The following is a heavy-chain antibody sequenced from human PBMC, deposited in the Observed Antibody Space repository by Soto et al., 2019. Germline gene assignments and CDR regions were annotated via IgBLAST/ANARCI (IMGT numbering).Heavy chain of an antibody. D-gene: IGHD6-19*01. Sequence: SVKVSCKXSGGTFSSYAISWVRQAPGQGLEWMGGIIPIFGTANYAQKFQGRVTITADESTSTAYMELSSLRSEDTAVYYCACIAVAGPGYWGQGTLVTVSS. J-gene: IGHJ4*02. CDR1: GGTFSSYA. CDR2: IIPIFGTA. CDR3: ACIAVAGPGY. V-gene: IGHV1-69*01.